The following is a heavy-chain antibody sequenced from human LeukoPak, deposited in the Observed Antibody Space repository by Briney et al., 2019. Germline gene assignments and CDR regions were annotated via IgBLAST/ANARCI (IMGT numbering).Heavy chain of an antibody. CDR3: ARAGADGKHY. D-gene: IGHD1-14*01. V-gene: IGHV4-4*07. CDR1: GGSISSYY. CDR2: IYTSGST. Sequence: SETLSPTCTVSGGSISSYYWSWIRQPAGKRLECIGRIYTSGSTNYNPSLKSRVTMSVDTSKNQFSLKLSSVTAADTAVYYCARAGADGKHYWGQGTLVTVSS. J-gene: IGHJ4*02.